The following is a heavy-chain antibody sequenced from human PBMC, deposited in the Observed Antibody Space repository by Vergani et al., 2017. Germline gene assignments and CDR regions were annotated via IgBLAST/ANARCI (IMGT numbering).Heavy chain of an antibody. D-gene: IGHD6-19*01. Sequence: QVQLVQSGAEVKKPGASVKVSCKASGYTFTSYDINWVRQATGQGLEWMGWMNPNSGNTGYAQKFQGRVTMTRNTAISTAYMELSSLRSEDTAVYYCAXEAKEWYSSGWYGYLDPWGQGTLVTVSS. CDR1: GYTFTSYD. CDR2: MNPNSGNT. J-gene: IGHJ5*02. V-gene: IGHV1-8*01. CDR3: AXEAKEWYSSGWYGYLDP.